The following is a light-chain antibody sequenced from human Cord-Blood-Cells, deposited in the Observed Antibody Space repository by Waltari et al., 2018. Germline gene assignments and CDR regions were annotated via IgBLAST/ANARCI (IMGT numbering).Light chain of an antibody. CDR3: GTWDSSLSAYV. CDR2: DVS. V-gene: IGLV2-11*01. CDR1: SSDVGGYTY. J-gene: IGLJ1*01. Sequence: QSALTQPRSVSGSPGQSVTISCTGTSSDVGGYTYISWYQQHPGKAPKLMIYDVSKRPSGVPDRFSGSKSGTSATLGITGLQTGDEADYYCGTWDSSLSAYVFGTGTKVTVL.